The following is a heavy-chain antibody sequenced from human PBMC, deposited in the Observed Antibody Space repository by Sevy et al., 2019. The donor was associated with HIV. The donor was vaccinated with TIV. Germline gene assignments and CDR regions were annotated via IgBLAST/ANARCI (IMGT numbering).Heavy chain of an antibody. CDR1: GYTFTTYP. CDR3: ARDSDGSGHYYADYFDY. Sequence: ASVKVSCKAFGYTFTTYPIGWVRQAPGQGLEWMGWISTYSGETRDAQKFQGRATMTTDTSTSTAYLELRSLRSDDTAVYYCARDSDGSGHYYADYFDYWGQGTLVTVSS. J-gene: IGHJ4*02. V-gene: IGHV1-18*01. D-gene: IGHD3-22*01. CDR2: ISTYSGET.